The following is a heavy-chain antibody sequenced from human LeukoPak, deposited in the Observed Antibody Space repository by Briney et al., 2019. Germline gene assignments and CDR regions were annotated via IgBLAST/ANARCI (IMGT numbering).Heavy chain of an antibody. V-gene: IGHV3-30-3*01. CDR1: GFTFSSYA. CDR3: AREGLCPPYKYRLLCRYFDY. J-gene: IGHJ4*02. CDR2: ISYDGSNK. Sequence: GRSLRLSCAASGFTFSSYAMHWVRQAPGKGLEWVAVISYDGSNKYYADSVKGRFTISRDNSKNTLYLQMNSLSAEDTAVYYCAREGLCPPYKYRLLCRYFDYWGQGTLVTVSS. D-gene: IGHD2-2*01.